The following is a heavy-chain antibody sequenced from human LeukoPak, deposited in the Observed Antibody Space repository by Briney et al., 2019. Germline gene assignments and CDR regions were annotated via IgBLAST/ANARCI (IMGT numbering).Heavy chain of an antibody. CDR3: ARDTGSGYIDY. CDR2: INPILGIA. Sequence: SVKVSCKASGGTFSSYAISWVRQAPGQGLEWMGRINPILGIANYAQKFQGRVTITADKSTSTAYMELSSLRSEDTAVYYCARDTGSGYIDYWGQGTLVTVSS. V-gene: IGHV1-69*04. D-gene: IGHD3-22*01. J-gene: IGHJ4*02. CDR1: GGTFSSYA.